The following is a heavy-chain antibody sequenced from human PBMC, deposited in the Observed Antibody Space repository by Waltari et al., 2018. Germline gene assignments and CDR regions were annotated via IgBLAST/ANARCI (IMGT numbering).Heavy chain of an antibody. J-gene: IGHJ4*02. Sequence: QVQLVQSGAEVKKPGSSVKVSCKASGGTFSSYAISWLRQAPGQGLEWLGGIIPILSTANYAKKFQGRVTMTTDESTSTAYMELSRLRSEETAVYYCASSLSGSYSPHLDYWCQGTLVTVSS. CDR3: ASSLSGSYSPHLDY. CDR1: GGTFSSYA. V-gene: IGHV1-69*05. D-gene: IGHD1-26*01. CDR2: IIPILSTA.